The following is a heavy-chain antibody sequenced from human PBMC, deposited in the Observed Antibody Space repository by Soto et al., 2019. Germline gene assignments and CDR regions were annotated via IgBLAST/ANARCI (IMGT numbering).Heavy chain of an antibody. Sequence: SETLSLTCSVSGFAISRGYYWSWVRQPPGKGLEWIGSIYPSVSSYHNPSLATRLGLSIDASKNQFTLNLTSVTAADTALYFCAREKVGTTFFDNWGQGIQVTVS. CDR1: GFAISRGYY. V-gene: IGHV4-38-2*02. D-gene: IGHD2-21*02. CDR2: IYPSVSS. J-gene: IGHJ4*02. CDR3: AREKVGTTFFDN.